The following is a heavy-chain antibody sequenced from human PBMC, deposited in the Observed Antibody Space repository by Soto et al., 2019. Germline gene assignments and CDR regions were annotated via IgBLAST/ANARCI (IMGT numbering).Heavy chain of an antibody. Sequence: SETLSLTCSVSGASINNFAYYWGWIRQPPGKGLEWIGTVYYNENTYYNPSLKSRVAISLATAKYQFSLNLRSVTAADTAIYFCSRRERYYGSTEWLDPWGQGTLVTVSS. D-gene: IGHD3-10*01. J-gene: IGHJ5*01. CDR1: GASINNFAYY. V-gene: IGHV4-39*01. CDR2: VYYNENT. CDR3: SRRERYYGSTEWLDP.